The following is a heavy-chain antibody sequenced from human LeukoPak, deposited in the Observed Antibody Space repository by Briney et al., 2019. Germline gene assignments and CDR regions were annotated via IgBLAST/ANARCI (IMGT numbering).Heavy chain of an antibody. CDR2: IRYDGSNK. CDR3: AKEGYDYGDFFDY. Sequence: GGSLRLSCVASGFTFSTYGMHWVRQAPGKGLEWVAFIRYDGSNKYYADSVKGRFTISRDNSKNTLYLQMNSLRAEDTAVYYCAKEGYDYGDFFDYWGRGTLVTVSS. J-gene: IGHJ4*02. D-gene: IGHD4-17*01. CDR1: GFTFSTYG. V-gene: IGHV3-30*02.